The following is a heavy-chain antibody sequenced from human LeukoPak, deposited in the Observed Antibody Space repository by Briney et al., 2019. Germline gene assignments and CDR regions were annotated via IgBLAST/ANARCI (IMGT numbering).Heavy chain of an antibody. V-gene: IGHV4-61*01. CDR2: IYYSGST. Sequence: PSETLSLTRTVSGGSISSGSYYWSWIRQPPGEGLEWIGYIYYSGSTNYNPSLKSRVTISVDTSKNQFSLKLSSVTAADTAVYFCARRRLLPSLETYYWGQGVLVTVSS. CDR1: GGSISSGSYY. D-gene: IGHD3-3*01. CDR3: ARRRLLPSLETYY. J-gene: IGHJ4*02.